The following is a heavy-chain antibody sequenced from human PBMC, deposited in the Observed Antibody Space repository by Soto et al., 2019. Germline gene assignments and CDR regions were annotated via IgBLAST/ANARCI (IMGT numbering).Heavy chain of an antibody. J-gene: IGHJ5*02. CDR3: ARSLGLYDSNGFNGFAP. V-gene: IGHV1-46*01. CDR2: INPSDGST. D-gene: IGHD3-22*01. Sequence: ASVKVSCKASGYTFTTYYLHWVRQAPGQGLEWMGIINPSDGSTTYAQKFQGRVSMTRDTSTSTVYMELSSLRSDDTALYYCARSLGLYDSNGFNGFAPWGQGILVTVSS. CDR1: GYTFTTYY.